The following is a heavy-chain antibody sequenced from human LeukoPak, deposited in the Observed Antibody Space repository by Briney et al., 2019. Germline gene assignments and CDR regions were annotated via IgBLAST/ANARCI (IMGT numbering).Heavy chain of an antibody. D-gene: IGHD3-3*01. Sequence: SETLSLTCAVYGGSLSGYYWSWIRQPPGKGLEWIGEINHSGSTNYNPSPKSRVTISVDTSKNQFSLKLSSVTAADTAVYYCARDRAIWSGYYGVDYWGQGTLVTVSS. V-gene: IGHV4-34*01. J-gene: IGHJ4*02. CDR1: GGSLSGYY. CDR3: ARDRAIWSGYYGVDY. CDR2: INHSGST.